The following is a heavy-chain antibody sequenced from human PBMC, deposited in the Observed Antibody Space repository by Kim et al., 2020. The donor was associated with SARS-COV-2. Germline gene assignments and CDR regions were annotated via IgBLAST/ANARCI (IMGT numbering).Heavy chain of an antibody. Sequence: YSATSATGRFTIHRDNSGNTLYLQMNRLTAEDTAVYYCGKAIRGYWYFDLWGRGTLVTVSS. V-gene: IGHV3-23*01. J-gene: IGHJ2*01. D-gene: IGHD3-3*02. CDR3: GKAIRGYWYFDL.